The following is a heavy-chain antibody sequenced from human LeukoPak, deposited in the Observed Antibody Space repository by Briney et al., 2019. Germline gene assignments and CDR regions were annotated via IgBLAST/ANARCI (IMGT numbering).Heavy chain of an antibody. Sequence: GGSLRLSCAASGFTFSSNAMSWVRQAPGKGLEWVSAISGSGGSTYYADSVKGRFTISRDNSRNTLYLQMNSLRAEDTAVYYCANGAAADPYYFDYWGQGTLVTVSS. J-gene: IGHJ4*02. D-gene: IGHD6-13*01. CDR2: ISGSGGST. V-gene: IGHV3-23*01. CDR1: GFTFSSNA. CDR3: ANGAAADPYYFDY.